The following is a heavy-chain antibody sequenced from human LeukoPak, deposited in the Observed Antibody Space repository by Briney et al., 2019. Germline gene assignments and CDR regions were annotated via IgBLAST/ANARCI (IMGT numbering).Heavy chain of an antibody. CDR2: IYSGGST. J-gene: IGHJ4*02. Sequence: GGSLRLSCAASGFTVSSNYMSWVRQAPGKGLEWVSVIYSGGSTYYADSVKGRFTISRDNSKNTLYLQMDSLRAEDTAVYYCARSAIVGATQYFDYWGQGTLVTVSS. CDR3: ARSAIVGATQYFDY. CDR1: GFTVSSNY. V-gene: IGHV3-66*01. D-gene: IGHD1-26*01.